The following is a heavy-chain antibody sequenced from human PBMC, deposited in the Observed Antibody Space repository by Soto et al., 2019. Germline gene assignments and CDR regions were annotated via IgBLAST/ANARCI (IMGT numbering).Heavy chain of an antibody. CDR1: SGSISSSNW. CDR2: IYHSGST. J-gene: IGHJ5*02. D-gene: IGHD1-7*01. Sequence: QVQLQESGPGLVKPSGTLSLTCAVSSGSISSSNWWSWVRQPPGKGLEWIGEIYHSGSTNYNPSLKSRVTISVDTSKSQFSLKLSSVTAADTAVYYCARGVYDWNYGWFDPWGQGTLVTVSS. CDR3: ARGVYDWNYGWFDP. V-gene: IGHV4-4*02.